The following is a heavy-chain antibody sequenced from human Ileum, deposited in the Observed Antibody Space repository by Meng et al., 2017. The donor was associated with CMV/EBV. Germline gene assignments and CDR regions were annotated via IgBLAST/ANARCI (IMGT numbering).Heavy chain of an antibody. CDR3: ARSIAAAAFDY. CDR2: ISYSWIN. CDR1: VGSMSSISTY. V-gene: IGHV4-39*07. J-gene: IGHJ4*02. D-gene: IGHD6-13*01. Sequence: HLRWEGSGAGLMTAPWALHLTCTCPVGSMSSISTYLGWIRQPPGKGLDWIGSISYSWINYNNPSLKGRVTISVDTSKNQFSLMLTSVTAADTAVYSCARSIAAAAFDYWGQGTLVTVSS.